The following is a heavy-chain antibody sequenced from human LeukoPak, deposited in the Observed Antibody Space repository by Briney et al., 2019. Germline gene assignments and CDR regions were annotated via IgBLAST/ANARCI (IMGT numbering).Heavy chain of an antibody. CDR2: IDTSGST. D-gene: IGHD3-10*01. J-gene: IGHJ4*02. CDR1: GGSISSYY. CDR3: ARGYYGSGSYDY. Sequence: SETLSLTCTVSGGSISSYYWSWIRQPAGKGLEWIGRIDTSGSTNYNPSLKSRVTISVDKSKNQFSLKLSSVTAADTAVYYCARGYYGSGSYDYWGQGTLVTVSS. V-gene: IGHV4-4*07.